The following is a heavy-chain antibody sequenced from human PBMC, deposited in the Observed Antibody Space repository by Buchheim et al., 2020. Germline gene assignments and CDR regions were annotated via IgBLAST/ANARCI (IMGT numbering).Heavy chain of an antibody. CDR3: ARGSGQTLSWYGFDY. J-gene: IGHJ4*02. Sequence: QVQLQQWGAGLLKPSETLSLTCAVYGGSFSGYYWSWIRQPPGKGLEWIGEINHSGSTNYNPSLKSRVTISVDTSKNQFSLKLSSVTAADTAVYYCARGSGQTLSWYGFDYWGQGTL. CDR1: GGSFSGYY. CDR2: INHSGST. V-gene: IGHV4-34*01. D-gene: IGHD6-13*01.